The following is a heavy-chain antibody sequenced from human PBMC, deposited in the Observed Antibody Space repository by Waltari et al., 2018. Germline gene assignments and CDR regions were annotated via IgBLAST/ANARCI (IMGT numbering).Heavy chain of an antibody. D-gene: IGHD2-8*02. V-gene: IGHV1-2*02. CDR2: INPNSGGT. CDR3: ARDFNAHWSGDY. J-gene: IGHJ4*02. CDR1: GYTFTAYW. Sequence: QVQLVQSGAEVKEPGASVKVSCKASGYTFTAYWLHWARQAPGQGLEWMGCINPNSGGTSYAQKFQGSVTMTRDTSVSTAYMEMSSLRSDDTAMYYCARDFNAHWSGDYWGQGTLVTVSS.